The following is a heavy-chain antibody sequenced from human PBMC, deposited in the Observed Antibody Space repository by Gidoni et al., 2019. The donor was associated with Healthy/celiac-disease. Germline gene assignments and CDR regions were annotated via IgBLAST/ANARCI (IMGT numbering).Heavy chain of an antibody. CDR1: GGTFSSYA. CDR2: IIPIFGTA. CDR3: AERPYCSGGSCDNWGYGMDV. J-gene: IGHJ6*02. V-gene: IGHV1-69*01. D-gene: IGHD2-15*01. Sequence: QVQLVQSGAEVKKPGSSVKVSCKDSGGTFSSYAISWVRQAPGQGLDWMGGIIPIFGTANYEQKFQGRVTITADESTSTAYMELSSLRSEDTAVYYCAERPYCSGGSCDNWGYGMDVWGQGTTVTVSS.